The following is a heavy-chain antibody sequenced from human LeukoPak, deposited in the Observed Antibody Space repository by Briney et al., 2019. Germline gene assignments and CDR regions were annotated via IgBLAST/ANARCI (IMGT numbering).Heavy chain of an antibody. Sequence: SETLSLTCAVYGGSFSGYYCSWIRQPPGKGLEWIGEINHSGRINYNTSLKSRVTISLDTSKNQFSLKLSSVTAADTAVYYCAITTVTHGFDPWGQGTLVTVSS. CDR3: AITTVTHGFDP. J-gene: IGHJ5*02. D-gene: IGHD4-11*01. CDR2: INHSGRI. CDR1: GGSFSGYY. V-gene: IGHV4-34*01.